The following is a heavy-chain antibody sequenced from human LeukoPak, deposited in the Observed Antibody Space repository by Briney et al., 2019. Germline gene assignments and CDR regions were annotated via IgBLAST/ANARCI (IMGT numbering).Heavy chain of an antibody. V-gene: IGHV3-21*01. Sequence: GGSLRLSCAASGFTFSSYSMNWVRQAPGKGLEWVSSISSSSSYIYYADSVKGRFTISRDNAKNSLYLQMNSLRAEDTAVYYCARRLGFSVAPDYWGQGTLVTVSS. CDR2: ISSSSSYI. D-gene: IGHD6-19*01. CDR1: GFTFSSYS. J-gene: IGHJ4*02. CDR3: ARRLGFSVAPDY.